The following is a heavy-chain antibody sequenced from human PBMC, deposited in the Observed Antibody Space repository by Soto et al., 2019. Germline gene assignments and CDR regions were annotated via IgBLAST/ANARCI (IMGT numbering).Heavy chain of an antibody. J-gene: IGHJ6*02. CDR1: GYTFTSYG. CDR3: ARVITGTTFYYYYGMDV. V-gene: IGHV1-18*01. CDR2: NSAYNGNT. Sequence: QVQLVQSGAEVKKPGASVKVSCKASGYTFTSYGISWVRQAPGQGLEWMGWNSAYNGNTNYAQKLQGRVTMTTDTSTSTAYMELRSLRSDDTAVYYCARVITGTTFYYYYGMDVWGQGTTVTVSS. D-gene: IGHD1-7*01.